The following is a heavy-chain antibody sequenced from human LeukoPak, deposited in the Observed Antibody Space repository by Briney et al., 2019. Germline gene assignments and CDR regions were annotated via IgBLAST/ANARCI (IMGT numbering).Heavy chain of an antibody. D-gene: IGHD1-20*01. V-gene: IGHV4-61*02. Sequence: SETLSLTCTVSGGSISSSSYYWSWIRQPAGKGLEWIGRIYTSGSTYYNPSLKSRLTMSVDTSKSQFSLKLSSVTAADTAVYYCARERITGATEYYYYMDVWGKGTTVPVSS. J-gene: IGHJ6*03. CDR3: ARERITGATEYYYYMDV. CDR2: IYTSGST. CDR1: GGSISSSSYY.